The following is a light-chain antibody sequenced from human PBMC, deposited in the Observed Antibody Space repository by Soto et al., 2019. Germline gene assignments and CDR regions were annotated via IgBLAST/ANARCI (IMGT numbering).Light chain of an antibody. J-gene: IGKJ4*01. CDR1: QSINTW. V-gene: IGKV1-5*03. Sequence: DIQLTQSPSTLSASVGDTITITCRASQSINTWLAWYQQRLGKAPKLLIYKASSLEGGVPSRFSGSGSGTEVTLTISSLQPDDFGTYYCQQYDTSPLTFGGGTKVEVK. CDR2: KAS. CDR3: QQYDTSPLT.